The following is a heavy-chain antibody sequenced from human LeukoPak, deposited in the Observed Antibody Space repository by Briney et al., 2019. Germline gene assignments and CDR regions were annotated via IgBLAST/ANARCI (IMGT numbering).Heavy chain of an antibody. Sequence: GGALRLSXAASGFTFSSYAMHWVRQAPGKGLEYVSAISSNGGSTYYANSVKGRFTISRENSKNTLYLQMGSLRAEDMAVYYCARDGGTVTPYFDYWGQGTLVTVSS. V-gene: IGHV3-64*01. CDR1: GFTFSSYA. D-gene: IGHD4-17*01. CDR3: ARDGGTVTPYFDY. J-gene: IGHJ4*02. CDR2: ISSNGGST.